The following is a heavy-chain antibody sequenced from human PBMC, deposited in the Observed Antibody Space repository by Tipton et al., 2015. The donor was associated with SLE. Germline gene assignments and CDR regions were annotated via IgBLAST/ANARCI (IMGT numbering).Heavy chain of an antibody. D-gene: IGHD3-16*01. CDR3: ARGQDMITFGGIHRY. CDR2: VSPSGGT. Sequence: TLSLTCTVSGGSLNNHFCSWIRQSAGKGLEWIGRVSPSGGTNYNPSLKSRVTISVDTSKNQFSLKLNSVTAADTAVYYCARGQDMITFGGIHRYWGQGTLVTVSS. CDR1: GGSLNNHF. J-gene: IGHJ4*02. V-gene: IGHV4-4*07.